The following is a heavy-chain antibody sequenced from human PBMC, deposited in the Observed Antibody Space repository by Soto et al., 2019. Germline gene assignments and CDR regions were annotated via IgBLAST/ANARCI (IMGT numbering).Heavy chain of an antibody. CDR1: GGTFSSYA. J-gene: IGHJ5*02. CDR3: ARDLGYCSGGSCYVWFDP. CDR2: IIPIFGTA. Sequence: QVQLVQSGAEVKKPGSSVKVSCKASGGTFSSYAISWVRQAPGQGLEGMGGIIPIFGTANYAQKFQGRVTITADESTSTAYMELSSLRSEDTAVYYCARDLGYCSGGSCYVWFDPWGQGTLVTVSS. V-gene: IGHV1-69*12. D-gene: IGHD2-15*01.